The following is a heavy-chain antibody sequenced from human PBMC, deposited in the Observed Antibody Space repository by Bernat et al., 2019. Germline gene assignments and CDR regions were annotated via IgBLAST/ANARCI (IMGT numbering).Heavy chain of an antibody. V-gene: IGHV4-30-4*01. D-gene: IGHD1-26*01. CDR3: ARDQAGGSHNYYYYGMDV. Sequence: QVQLQESGPGLVKPSQTLSLTCTVSGGSISSGDYYWSWIRQPPGKGLEWIGYIYYSGSTYYNPSLKSRVTISVDTSKNQFSLKLSSVTAADTAVYYCARDQAGGSHNYYYYGMDVWGQGTTVTVSS. J-gene: IGHJ6*02. CDR1: GGSISSGDYY. CDR2: IYYSGST.